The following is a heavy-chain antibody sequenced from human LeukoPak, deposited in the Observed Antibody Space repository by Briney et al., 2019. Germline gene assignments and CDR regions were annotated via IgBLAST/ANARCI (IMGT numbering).Heavy chain of an antibody. Sequence: GGSLRLSCAASGFTVSSNYMTWVRQAPGKGLEWVSVIYSGGSTYYADSVKGRFTISRDNSKNTLYLQMNSLRAEDTAVYYCARVGEGAAKDWGQGTLFTASS. CDR2: IYSGGST. V-gene: IGHV3-53*01. D-gene: IGHD1-26*01. CDR3: ARVGEGAAKD. CDR1: GFTVSSNY. J-gene: IGHJ4*02.